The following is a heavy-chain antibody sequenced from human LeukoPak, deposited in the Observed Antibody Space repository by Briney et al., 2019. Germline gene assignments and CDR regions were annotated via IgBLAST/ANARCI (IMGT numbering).Heavy chain of an antibody. CDR3: AKVFRDIVVVPAAIFDYYYYGMDV. Sequence: GGSLRLSCAASGFTFSSYAMSWVRQAPGTGLEWPSAISGSGGSTYYADSVKGRFTISRDNSKNTLHLQMKSLRAEDTAVYYCAKVFRDIVVVPAAIFDYYYYGMDVWGKGTTVTVSS. D-gene: IGHD2-2*01. J-gene: IGHJ6*04. CDR1: GFTFSSYA. V-gene: IGHV3-23*01. CDR2: ISGSGGST.